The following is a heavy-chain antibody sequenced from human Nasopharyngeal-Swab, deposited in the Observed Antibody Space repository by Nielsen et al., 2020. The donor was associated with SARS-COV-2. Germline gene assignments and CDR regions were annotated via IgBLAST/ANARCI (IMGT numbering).Heavy chain of an antibody. CDR3: ARERVYSSGSYYGMDV. D-gene: IGHD6-19*01. Sequence: GGSLRLSCAASGFTFSSYDMHWVRQATGKGLEWVSAIGTAGDTYYPGSVKGRFTISRENAKNSLYLQMNSLRARGTAVYYCARERVYSSGSYYGMDVWGQGTTVTVSS. J-gene: IGHJ6*02. V-gene: IGHV3-13*04. CDR2: IGTAGDT. CDR1: GFTFSSYD.